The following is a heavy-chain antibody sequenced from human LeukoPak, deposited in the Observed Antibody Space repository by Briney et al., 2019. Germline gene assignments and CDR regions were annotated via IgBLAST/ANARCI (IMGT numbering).Heavy chain of an antibody. D-gene: IGHD4-17*01. Sequence: GGSLRLSCAASGFTFSSYAMHWVRQAPGKGLEWVAVISYDGSNKYYADSVKGRFTISRDNSKNTLYLQMNSLRAEDTAVYYCAKKDSTDYGDPYYYYYYGMDVWGQGTTVTVSS. CDR2: ISYDGSNK. J-gene: IGHJ6*02. V-gene: IGHV3-30-3*02. CDR1: GFTFSSYA. CDR3: AKKDSTDYGDPYYYYYYGMDV.